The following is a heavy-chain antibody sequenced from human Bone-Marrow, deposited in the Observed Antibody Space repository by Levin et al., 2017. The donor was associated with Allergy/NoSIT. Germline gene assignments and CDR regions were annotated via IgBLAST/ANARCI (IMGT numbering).Heavy chain of an antibody. D-gene: IGHD6-19*01. CDR3: AKTPGGGSGWSGPETFYFDS. Sequence: GGSLRLSCATSGFTFDDYAMHWVRQAPGKGLEWVSRISWNSGSIGYADSVRGRFTISRDNAKNSLYLQMNSLRPEDTALYYCAKTPGGGSGWSGPETFYFDSWGQGTLVTVSS. V-gene: IGHV3-9*01. J-gene: IGHJ4*02. CDR1: GFTFDDYA. CDR2: ISWNSGSI.